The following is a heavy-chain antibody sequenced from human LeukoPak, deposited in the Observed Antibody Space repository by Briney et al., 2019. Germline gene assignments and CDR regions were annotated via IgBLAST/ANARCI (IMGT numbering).Heavy chain of an antibody. CDR1: GFTFSDSA. CDR2: IRSKANSYAT. J-gene: IGHJ4*02. Sequence: GGPLRLSCAASGFTFSDSAMHWVRQASGKGLEWVGRIRSKANSYATVYDVSVKGRFTISRDDSKNMAYLQMNSLKTEDTAVYYCAKSSLVVITSAFDYWGQGTLVTVSS. D-gene: IGHD3-22*01. CDR3: AKSSLVVITSAFDY. V-gene: IGHV3-73*01.